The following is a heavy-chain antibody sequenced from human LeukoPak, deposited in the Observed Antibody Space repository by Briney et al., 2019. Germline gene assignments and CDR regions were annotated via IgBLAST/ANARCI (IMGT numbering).Heavy chain of an antibody. J-gene: IGHJ4*02. Sequence: GGSLRLSCAASGFTFSSYAMHWVRQAPGKGLEWVAVISYDGSNKYYADSVKGRFTISRDNSKNTLYLQMNSLRAEDTAVYYCAKAAPGTAGPFDYWGQGTLVTVSS. CDR3: AKAAPGTAGPFDY. V-gene: IGHV3-30-3*01. CDR1: GFTFSSYA. D-gene: IGHD6-13*01. CDR2: ISYDGSNK.